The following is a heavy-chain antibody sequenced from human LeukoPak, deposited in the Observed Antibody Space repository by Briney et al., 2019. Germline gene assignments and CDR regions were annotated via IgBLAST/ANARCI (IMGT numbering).Heavy chain of an antibody. J-gene: IGHJ6*03. D-gene: IGHD2-21*01. V-gene: IGHV3-23*01. CDR2: ISGSGGST. Sequence: GGSLRLSCAASGFTFSSYAMSWVRQAPGKGLEWVSAISGSGGSTYYADSVKGRFTTSRDNSKNTLYLQMNSLRAEDTAVYYCARDLLLGTPPGYYYYYMDVWAKRPRSPSP. CDR3: ARDLLLGTPPGYYYYYMDV. CDR1: GFTFSSYA.